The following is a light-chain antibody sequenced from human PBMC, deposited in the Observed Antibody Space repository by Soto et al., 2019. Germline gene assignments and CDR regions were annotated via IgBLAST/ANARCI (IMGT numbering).Light chain of an antibody. CDR3: QSYDSSLSGSVV. Sequence: QSVLTQPPSVSGAPGQRVTISCTGSSSNIGAGYDVHWYQQLPGTAPKLLIYGNSNRPSGVPDRFSGSKSGTSASLDITGHQAEDEADYYCQSYDSSLSGSVVFGGGTKLTVL. CDR1: SSNIGAGYD. CDR2: GNS. J-gene: IGLJ2*01. V-gene: IGLV1-40*01.